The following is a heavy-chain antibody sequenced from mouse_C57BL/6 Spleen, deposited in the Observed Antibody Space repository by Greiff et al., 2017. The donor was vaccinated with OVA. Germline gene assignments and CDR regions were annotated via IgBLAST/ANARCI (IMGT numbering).Heavy chain of an antibody. V-gene: IGHV1-9*01. Sequence: QVQLQQSGAELMKPGASVKLSCKATGYTFTGYWIEWVKQRPGHGLEWIGEILPGSGSTNYNEKFKGKATFTADTSSNTAYMQLSSLTTEDSAIYYCARGFYYDYDGPYYAMDYWGQGTSVTISS. J-gene: IGHJ4*01. D-gene: IGHD2-4*01. CDR1: GYTFTGYW. CDR3: ARGFYYDYDGPYYAMDY. CDR2: ILPGSGST.